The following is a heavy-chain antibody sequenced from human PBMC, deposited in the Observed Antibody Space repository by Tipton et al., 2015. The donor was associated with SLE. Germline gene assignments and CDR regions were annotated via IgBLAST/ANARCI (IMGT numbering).Heavy chain of an antibody. CDR2: IRYDGTYK. CDR1: GFIFSDYG. Sequence: SLRLSCAASGFIFSDYGMHWVRQPPGKGLEWVSFIRYDGTYKWYADSVKGRFTISRDNSKNTLYLQMNSLKLEDTAVYYCARRFGSGNDFDPWGQGTLVTVPS. V-gene: IGHV3-30*02. CDR3: ARRFGSGNDFDP. D-gene: IGHD3-10*01. J-gene: IGHJ5*02.